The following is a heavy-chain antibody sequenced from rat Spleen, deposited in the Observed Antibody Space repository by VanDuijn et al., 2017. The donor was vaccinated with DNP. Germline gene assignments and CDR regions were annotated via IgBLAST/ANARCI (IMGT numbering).Heavy chain of an antibody. J-gene: IGHJ2*01. V-gene: IGHV2-32*01. CDR3: ARGIPDFDY. CDR2: MWSDGDT. Sequence: QVQLRESGPGLVQPSQTLSLTCTASGFSLIIYHVHWVRQPPGKGLEWMGVMWSDGDTSSNSALKSRLSISRDTSKSQVFLKMNSLQIEDTATYYCARGIPDFDYWGQGVMVTVSS. CDR1: GFSLIIYH. D-gene: IGHD2-2*01.